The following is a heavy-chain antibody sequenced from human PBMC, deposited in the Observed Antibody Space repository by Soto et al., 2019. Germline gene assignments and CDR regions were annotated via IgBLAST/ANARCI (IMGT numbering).Heavy chain of an antibody. CDR2: IGSSGSTI. V-gene: IGHV3-48*03. CDR3: ARWPSRVSPGP. D-gene: IGHD3-10*01. CDR1: GFTFSRYE. Sequence: PGGSLRLSCAASGFTFSRYEMNWVRQAPGKGLEWVSYIGSSGSTIYYADSVKGRFTISRDNAKNSLYLQMNSLRAEDTAVYYCARWPSRVSPGPRGQGTLVTVSS. J-gene: IGHJ5*02.